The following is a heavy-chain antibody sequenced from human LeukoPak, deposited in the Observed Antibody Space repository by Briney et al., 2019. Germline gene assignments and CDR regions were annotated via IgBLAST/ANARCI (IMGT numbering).Heavy chain of an antibody. D-gene: IGHD5-12*01. V-gene: IGHV3-23*01. CDR3: AAIGGYNFDY. Sequence: GGSLRLSCAASGFTFSSYAMSWVRQAPGKGLEWVSAISGSGGSTYYADSVKGRFTISRDNSKNTLYLRMNSLRAEDTAVYYCAAIGGYNFDYWGQGTLVTVSS. CDR2: ISGSGGST. J-gene: IGHJ4*02. CDR1: GFTFSSYA.